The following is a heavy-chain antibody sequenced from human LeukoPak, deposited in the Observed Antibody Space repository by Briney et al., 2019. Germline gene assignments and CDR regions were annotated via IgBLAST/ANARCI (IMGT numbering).Heavy chain of an antibody. V-gene: IGHV4-4*07. J-gene: IGHJ5*02. CDR2: IYTSGST. CDR1: GGSISSYY. Sequence: SETLSLTCTVSGGSISSYYWSWIRQPAGKGLEWSGRIYTSGSTNYNPSLKSRVTVSVDTSKNQFSLKLSSVTAADTAVYYCARDTYYYDSSGYYTFMNWFDPWGQGTLVTVSS. CDR3: ARDTYYYDSSGYYTFMNWFDP. D-gene: IGHD3-22*01.